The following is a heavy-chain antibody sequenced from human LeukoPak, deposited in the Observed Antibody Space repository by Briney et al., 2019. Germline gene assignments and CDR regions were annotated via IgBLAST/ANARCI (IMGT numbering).Heavy chain of an antibody. CDR1: GFTFSNYW. CDR2: IKTDGSEK. J-gene: IGHJ4*02. D-gene: IGHD2-2*01. V-gene: IGHV3-7*01. CDR3: ARAVCSSTSCSNDKIRVDY. Sequence: PGGSLRLSCEGSGFTFSNYWMGWVRQAPGKGLQWVANIKTDGSEKYYVDSVKGRFTISRDNAKNSLYLQMNSLRAEDTAVYYCARAVCSSTSCSNDKIRVDYWGQGTLVTVSS.